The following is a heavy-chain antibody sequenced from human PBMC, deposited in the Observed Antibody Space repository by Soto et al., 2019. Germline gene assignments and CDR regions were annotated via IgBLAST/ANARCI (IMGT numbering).Heavy chain of an antibody. Sequence: GGSLRLSCAASGFTFSSYAMTWVRQAPGKELEWVSIVSYNGGDTYYADSVKGRFTISRDNSKDTVDLQMNGLRAEDTAVYYCARYIRGPTVYYFDFWGPGVLVTVSS. J-gene: IGHJ4*02. CDR3: ARYIRGPTVYYFDF. V-gene: IGHV3-23*01. CDR1: GFTFSSYA. CDR2: VSYNGGDT. D-gene: IGHD1-1*01.